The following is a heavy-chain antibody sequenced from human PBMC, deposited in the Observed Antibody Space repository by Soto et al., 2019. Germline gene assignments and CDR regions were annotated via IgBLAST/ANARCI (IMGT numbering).Heavy chain of an antibody. V-gene: IGHV4-4*02. D-gene: IGHD3-10*01. CDR1: GGSMSSSNW. CDR2: THHSGRT. CDR3: ARQGFGPLHGLVDV. J-gene: IGHJ6*02. Sequence: GTLSLTCTVSGGSMSSSNWWNWVRQPPGKGLEWIGETHHSGRTNYNPSLKSRVTISVDKSKNHFSLKLTSVTAADTAVYYCARQGFGPLHGLVDVWGQGTTVTVSS.